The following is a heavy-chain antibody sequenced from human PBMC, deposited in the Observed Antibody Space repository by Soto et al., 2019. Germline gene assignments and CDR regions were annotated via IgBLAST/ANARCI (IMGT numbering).Heavy chain of an antibody. CDR3: ATHERWLQSPIDY. Sequence: ASVKVSCKASGYTFTSYYMHWVRQAPGQGLEWMGMIIPSFGRANYAQKFQGRVTITTDESTSTAYMELSSLRSEDTAAYYCATHERWLQSPIDYWGQGTLVTVSS. D-gene: IGHD4-4*01. CDR1: GYTFTSYY. V-gene: IGHV1-46*01. CDR2: IIPSFGRA. J-gene: IGHJ4*02.